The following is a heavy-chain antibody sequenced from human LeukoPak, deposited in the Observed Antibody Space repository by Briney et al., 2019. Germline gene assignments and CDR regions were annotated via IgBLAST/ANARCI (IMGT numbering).Heavy chain of an antibody. V-gene: IGHV3-30*04. D-gene: IGHD2-2*01. Sequence: GRSLRLSCAASGFTFSSYAMRWVRQAPGKGLEWVAVISYDGGNGYYRDSVKGRFTISRDNSKNTLYLQMNSLNADDTAIYYCAKDKWTFCISSTCYGRIGNSWGQGTPVTVSS. CDR2: ISYDGGNG. CDR1: GFTFSSYA. CDR3: AKDKWTFCISSTCYGRIGNS. J-gene: IGHJ4*02.